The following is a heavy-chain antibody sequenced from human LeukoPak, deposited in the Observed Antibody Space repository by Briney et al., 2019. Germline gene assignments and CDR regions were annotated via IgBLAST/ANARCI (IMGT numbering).Heavy chain of an antibody. J-gene: IGHJ4*02. Sequence: ASVKVSCKASGYTFTSYGISWVRPAPGQGLEWMGSISPYNGNTKYTEGLQGRVIMTTDTSTRTAYMELRSLRSDDTAVFYCARDQYDYTWGSYRPYFDSWGQGTLVTVSS. CDR2: ISPYNGNT. CDR1: GYTFTSYG. D-gene: IGHD3-16*02. V-gene: IGHV1-18*04. CDR3: ARDQYDYTWGSYRPYFDS.